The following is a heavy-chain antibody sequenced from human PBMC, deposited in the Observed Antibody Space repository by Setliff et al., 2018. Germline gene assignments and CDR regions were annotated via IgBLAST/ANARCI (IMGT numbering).Heavy chain of an antibody. J-gene: IGHJ5*01. Sequence: LRLSCSASRFTFSGKSMHWVRQAPGKGLEWVAFIANDESSKFYADSVKGRFTISRDISKNTLYLQMNSLRPEDTAVYYCVLQGAHSSAWYDLGWFDSWGQGTLVTVSS. V-gene: IGHV3-30*01. D-gene: IGHD6-19*01. CDR2: IANDESSK. CDR3: VLQGAHSSAWYDLGWFDS. CDR1: RFTFSGKS.